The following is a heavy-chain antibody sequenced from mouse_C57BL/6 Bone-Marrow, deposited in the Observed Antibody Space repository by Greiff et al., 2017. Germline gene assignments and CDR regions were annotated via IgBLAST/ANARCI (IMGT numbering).Heavy chain of an antibody. CDR3: ARLDGNYRYFDV. D-gene: IGHD2-1*01. V-gene: IGHV3-8*02. J-gene: IGHJ1*01. CDR1: GDSITSGY. CDR2: ISYSGST. Sequence: EVMLVESGPSLVKPSQTLTLTCSVTGDSITSGYWNWIRKFPGNKLEYMGYISYSGSTYYNPSLKSRISITRDTSKNQYYLQLHSVTTEDTATYYCARLDGNYRYFDVWGAGTTVTVSS.